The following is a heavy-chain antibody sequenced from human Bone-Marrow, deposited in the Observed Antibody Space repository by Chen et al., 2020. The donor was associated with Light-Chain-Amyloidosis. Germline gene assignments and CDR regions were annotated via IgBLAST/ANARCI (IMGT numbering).Heavy chain of an antibody. CDR1: GGSISHYY. CDR2: IYYTGST. V-gene: IGHV4-59*01. J-gene: IGHJ5*02. Sequence: QVQLQESGPGLVKPSETLSLTCTVSGGSISHYYWSWIRQPPGKGLEVIGYIYYTGSTTYNPVLKGRVTMSVDTSKNQFSLKDTSVIAADTAVYYCARAGSSGYYNWFDPWGQGALVTVSS. D-gene: IGHD3-22*01. CDR3: ARAGSSGYYNWFDP.